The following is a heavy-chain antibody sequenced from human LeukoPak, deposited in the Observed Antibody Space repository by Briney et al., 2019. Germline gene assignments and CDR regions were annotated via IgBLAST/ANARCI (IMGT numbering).Heavy chain of an antibody. V-gene: IGHV3-15*07. Sequence: GGSLRLSCATSGFTFSNAWMNWVRQAPGKGLEWVGRIRSNSDGGTIDYAAPVKGRFTLSRDDSKTTLYLQMNSLQTEDTVVYYCATDFYDSTWGQGTLVTVSS. CDR2: IRSNSDGGTI. CDR1: GFTFSNAW. CDR3: ATDFYDST. D-gene: IGHD3-22*01. J-gene: IGHJ5*02.